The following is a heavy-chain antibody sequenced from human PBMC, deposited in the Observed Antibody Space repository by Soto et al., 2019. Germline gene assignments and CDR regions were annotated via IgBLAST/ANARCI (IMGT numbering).Heavy chain of an antibody. CDR1: GYTFTSYA. CDR3: ARLKVGYDAFDI. Sequence: GASVKVSCKASGYTFTSYAMHWVRQAPGQRLEWMGWINAGNGNTKYSQKFQGRVTITRDTSASTAYMELSSLRSEDTAVYYCARLKVGYDAFDIWGQGTMVTVSS. D-gene: IGHD5-18*01. J-gene: IGHJ3*02. CDR2: INAGNGNT. V-gene: IGHV1-3*01.